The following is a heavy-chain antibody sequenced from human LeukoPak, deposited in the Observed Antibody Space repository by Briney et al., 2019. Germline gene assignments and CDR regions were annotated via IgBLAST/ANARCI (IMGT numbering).Heavy chain of an antibody. J-gene: IGHJ6*03. V-gene: IGHV1-69*05. CDR2: IIPIFGTA. CDR1: GGTFSSYA. CDR3: ARGRREAYYYYYYMDV. Sequence: GSSVKVSCKASGGTFSSYAISWVRQAPGQGLEWMGGIIPIFGTANYAQKFQGRVTITTDESTSTAYMELSSLRSEDTAVYYCARGRREAYYYYYYMDVWGKGTTVTVSS. D-gene: IGHD1-26*01.